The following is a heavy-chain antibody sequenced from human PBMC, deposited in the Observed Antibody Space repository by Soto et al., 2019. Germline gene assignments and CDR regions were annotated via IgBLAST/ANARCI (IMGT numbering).Heavy chain of an antibody. CDR1: GFTFSSYA. CDR2: ISYDGRNK. CDR3: ARDPPTTVTTYIFDY. D-gene: IGHD4-17*01. Sequence: QVQLVESGGGVVQPGRSLRLSCAASGFTFSSYAMHWVRQAPGKGLEWVAVISYDGRNKYYADSVKGRFTISRDNSKNTLYLQMNSLRAEDTAVYYCARDPPTTVTTYIFDYWGQGTLVTVSS. J-gene: IGHJ4*02. V-gene: IGHV3-30*04.